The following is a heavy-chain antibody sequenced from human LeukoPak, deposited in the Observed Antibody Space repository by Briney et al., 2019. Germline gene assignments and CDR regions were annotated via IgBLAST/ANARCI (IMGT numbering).Heavy chain of an antibody. CDR1: GFTFSNYV. V-gene: IGHV3-30*14. CDR3: AREGYYGSGSPPSLYFDY. Sequence: GGALRLSCAASGFTFSNYVIHWVRQAPGKGLEWVAVTSSDLNVQLYADSVKGRFTISRDNSRSTLYFQMNSWRPEDTAIYYCAREGYYGSGSPPSLYFDYWGQGTLVTVSS. CDR2: TSSDLNVQ. J-gene: IGHJ4*02. D-gene: IGHD3-10*01.